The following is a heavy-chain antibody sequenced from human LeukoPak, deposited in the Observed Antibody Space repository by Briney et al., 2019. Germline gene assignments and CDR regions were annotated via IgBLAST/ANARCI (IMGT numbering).Heavy chain of an antibody. CDR1: GYSLTQIP. V-gene: IGHV1-24*01. CDR2: FDPVDGET. D-gene: IGHD3-9*01. J-gene: IGHJ4*02. CDR3: AILLEDYAFSTGSAKDY. Sequence: ASVKVSCKVSGYSLTQIPMHWVRQGIGRGIEWMGGFDPVDGETIYAQKFQGRVTMTENTSTDTPYMELSSLRSDDTAVYYCAILLEDYAFSTGSAKDYWGQGTLVTVSS.